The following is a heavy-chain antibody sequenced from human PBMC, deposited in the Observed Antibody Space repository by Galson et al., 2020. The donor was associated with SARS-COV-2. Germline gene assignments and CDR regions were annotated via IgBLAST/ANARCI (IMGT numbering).Heavy chain of an antibody. V-gene: IGHV1-58*01. CDR2: IDVGSGNT. J-gene: IGHJ3*02. D-gene: IGHD2-15*01. CDR3: AAPYCSGGSCYDAFDI. CDR1: GFTFTSSA. Sequence: SVKVSCKASGFTFTSSAVQWVRQARGQRLEWIGWIDVGSGNTNYAQKFQERVTITRDMSTSTAYMELSSLRSEDTAVYYCAAPYCSGGSCYDAFDIWGQGTMVTGSS.